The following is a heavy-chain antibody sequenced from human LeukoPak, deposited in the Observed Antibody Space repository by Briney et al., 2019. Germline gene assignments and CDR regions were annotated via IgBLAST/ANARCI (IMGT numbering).Heavy chain of an antibody. J-gene: IGHJ4*02. CDR3: ARQGSLRGY. CDR1: GGSISSSSYY. CDR2: IYYSGST. V-gene: IGHV4-39*01. D-gene: IGHD3-3*01. Sequence: SETLSLTCTVSGGSISSSSYYWGWIRQPPGKGLEWIGSIYYSGSTYYNPSLKSRVTISVDTSKNQFSLKLSSVTAADTAVYYCARQGSLRGYRGQGTLVTVSS.